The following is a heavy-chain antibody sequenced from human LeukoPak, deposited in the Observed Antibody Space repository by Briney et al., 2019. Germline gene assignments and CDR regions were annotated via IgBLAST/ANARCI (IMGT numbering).Heavy chain of an antibody. CDR2: IYPGDSDT. Sequence: GESLKISCQGSGYIFTTHYIAWVRQMPGRGLEWMGIIYPGDSDTTYSPSFRGQVTISVDKSINTAYLQWSSQKASDTAMYYCARHIYGSGSYSDFWGPGTLVTVSS. CDR1: GYIFTTHY. CDR3: ARHIYGSGSYSDF. J-gene: IGHJ4*02. V-gene: IGHV5-51*01. D-gene: IGHD3-10*01.